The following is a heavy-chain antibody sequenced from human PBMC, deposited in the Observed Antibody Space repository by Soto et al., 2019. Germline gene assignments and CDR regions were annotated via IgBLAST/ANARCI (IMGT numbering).Heavy chain of an antibody. Sequence: GESLKISCKGSGYSFTSYWIGWVRQMPGKGLEGVGIIYPGDSDTRYSPSFQGQVTISADKSISTAYLQWSSLKASDTAMYYFARHSDYLLSNMYLWAKLTTAPVSS. V-gene: IGHV5-51*01. CDR2: IYPGDSDT. J-gene: IGHJ6*03. CDR1: GYSFTSYW. CDR3: ARHSDYLLSNMYL. D-gene: IGHD3-16*01.